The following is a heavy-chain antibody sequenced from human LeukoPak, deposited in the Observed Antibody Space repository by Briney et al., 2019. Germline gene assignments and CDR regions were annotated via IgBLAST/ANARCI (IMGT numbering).Heavy chain of an antibody. V-gene: IGHV1-18*01. CDR2: ISGYNGDT. CDR1: GYTFNTFG. D-gene: IGHD4-17*01. CDR3: ARSGDGNWFDP. J-gene: IGHJ5*02. Sequence: GASVKVSCKTSGYTFNTFGVGWVRQAPGQGLEWMGWISGYNGDTNFAGKLQGRVTMTTDTSTSTAYMELRSLRSDDTAVYYCARSGDGNWFDPWGQGTLLTVSS.